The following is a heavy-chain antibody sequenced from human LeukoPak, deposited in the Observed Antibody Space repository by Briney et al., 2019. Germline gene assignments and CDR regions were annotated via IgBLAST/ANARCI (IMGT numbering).Heavy chain of an antibody. D-gene: IGHD3-22*01. CDR3: ARAGPYYYDSSGRDY. CDR1: GYTFTSYG. V-gene: IGHV1-18*01. CDR2: ISAYNGNT. J-gene: IGHJ4*02. Sequence: ASVRLSCTASGYTFTSYGISWVRQAPGQGLEWMGWISAYNGNTNYAQTLQGRVTMTTDTSTSTAYMELRSLRSDDTAVYYCARAGPYYYDSSGRDYWGQGTLVTVSS.